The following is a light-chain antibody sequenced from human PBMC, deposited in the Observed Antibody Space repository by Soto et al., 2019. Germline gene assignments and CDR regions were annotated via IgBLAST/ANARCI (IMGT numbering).Light chain of an antibody. V-gene: IGLV1-47*01. Sequence: QSVLTQPPSASGTPGQRVTISCSGSSSNIGSNYVYWYQQLPGTAPKLLIYTNNQRPSGVPDRFSGSKSGTSASLAISGLRSEDEADYYCEAWDDSLSGAVFGGGTQLTVL. J-gene: IGLJ7*01. CDR1: SSNIGSNY. CDR3: EAWDDSLSGAV. CDR2: TNN.